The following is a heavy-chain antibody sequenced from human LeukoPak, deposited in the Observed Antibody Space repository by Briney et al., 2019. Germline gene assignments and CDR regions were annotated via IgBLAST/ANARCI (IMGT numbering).Heavy chain of an antibody. CDR2: ISYNGSNK. CDR3: AKVSTRWFGEIFFDF. V-gene: IGHV3-30*18. J-gene: IGHJ4*02. CDR1: GFTFSSYW. D-gene: IGHD3-10*01. Sequence: GGSLRLSCAASGFTFSSYWMSWVRQAPGKGLEWVAIISYNGSNKYYADSVKGRFTISRDNSKNTVYLQMNSLRVEDTAVYYCAKVSTRWFGEIFFDFWGQGMLVTVSS.